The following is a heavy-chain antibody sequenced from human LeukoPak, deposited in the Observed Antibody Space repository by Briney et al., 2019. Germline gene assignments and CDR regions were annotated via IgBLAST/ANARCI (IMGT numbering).Heavy chain of an antibody. CDR1: GYTFTGYY. D-gene: IGHD6-19*01. CDR2: ISAYNGNT. J-gene: IGHJ5*02. CDR3: ARKGSGWSGNWFDP. V-gene: IGHV1-18*04. Sequence: ASVKVSCKASGYTFTGYYMHWVRQAPGQGLEWMGWISAYNGNTNYAQKLQGRVTMTTDTSTSTAYMELRSLRSDDTAVYYCARKGSGWSGNWFDPWGQGTLVTVSS.